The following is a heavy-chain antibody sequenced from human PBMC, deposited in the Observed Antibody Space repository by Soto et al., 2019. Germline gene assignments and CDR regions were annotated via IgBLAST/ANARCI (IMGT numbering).Heavy chain of an antibody. CDR3: ARDFPMIAQPA. J-gene: IGHJ4*02. CDR1: GFTVSGTY. CDR2: IYSGENT. Sequence: EVQLVESGGGLVQPGGSLRLSCAASGFTVSGTYVSWVRQAPGKGLEWVSVIYSGENTHYADSVKGRFTSSRDNSMNTLYLQMNRLRAEDTAVYYCARDFPMIAQPAWGQGTLVTVSS. D-gene: IGHD3-22*01. V-gene: IGHV3-66*01.